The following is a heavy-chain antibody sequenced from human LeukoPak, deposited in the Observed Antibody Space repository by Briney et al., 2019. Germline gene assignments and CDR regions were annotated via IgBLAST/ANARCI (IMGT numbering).Heavy chain of an antibody. Sequence: ESGPALVKPTQTLTLICTFSGFSLSTSGMRVSWIRQPPGKALEWLARIDWDDDKFYSTSLKTRLTISNDTSKNQVVLTMTSINPVDIAAYYCARVTMVATIDYWDQGALATDSS. CDR2: IDWDDDK. D-gene: IGHD4/OR15-4a*01. CDR1: GFSLSTSGMR. V-gene: IGHV2-70*04. CDR3: ARVTMVATIDY. J-gene: IGHJ4*02.